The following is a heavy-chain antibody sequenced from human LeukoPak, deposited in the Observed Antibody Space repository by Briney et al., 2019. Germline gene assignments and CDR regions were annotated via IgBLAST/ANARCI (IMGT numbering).Heavy chain of an antibody. D-gene: IGHD2-2*01. CDR3: VSGLCSSTSCYFDY. Sequence: SGGSLRLSCAASGFTVSSNYMSWVRQAPGKGLEWVSVTYRGGSTYYADSVKGRFTISRDNSKNTLYLQMNSLRVEDTAVYYCVSGLCSSTSCYFDYWGQGTLLTVSS. J-gene: IGHJ4*02. CDR1: GFTVSSNY. CDR2: TYRGGST. V-gene: IGHV3-66*01.